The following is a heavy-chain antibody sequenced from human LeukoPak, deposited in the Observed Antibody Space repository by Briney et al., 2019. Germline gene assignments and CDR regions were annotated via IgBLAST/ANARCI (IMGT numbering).Heavy chain of an antibody. J-gene: IGHJ4*02. Sequence: PGGSLRLSCAASGFSFSSYWMNWVRQAPGKGLEWVANIKQDGSEKYYVDSVKGRFTISRDNAKKSLYLQINSLRTEDTAVYYCATKSGNYYNYWGRGSLVTVSS. CDR3: ATKSGNYYNY. CDR1: GFSFSSYW. D-gene: IGHD1-26*01. CDR2: IKQDGSEK. V-gene: IGHV3-7*03.